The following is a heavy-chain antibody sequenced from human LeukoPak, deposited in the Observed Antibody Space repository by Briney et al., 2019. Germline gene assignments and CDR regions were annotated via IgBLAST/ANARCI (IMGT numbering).Heavy chain of an antibody. CDR1: GFTFSSYA. CDR2: ISYDGSNK. Sequence: PGRSLRLSCAASGFTFSSYAMHWVRQAPGKGLEWVAVISYDGSNKYYADSVKGRFTISRDNSKNTLYLQMNSLRAEDTAVYYCARDQDSSGYPYFDYWGQGTLVTVSS. V-gene: IGHV3-30-3*01. CDR3: ARDQDSSGYPYFDY. D-gene: IGHD3-22*01. J-gene: IGHJ4*02.